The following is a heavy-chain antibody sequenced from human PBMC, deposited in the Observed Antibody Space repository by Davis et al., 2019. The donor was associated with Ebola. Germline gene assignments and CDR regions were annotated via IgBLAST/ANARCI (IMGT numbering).Heavy chain of an antibody. D-gene: IGHD4-17*01. CDR3: TREYYGDYF. J-gene: IGHJ4*02. CDR1: GGTFTNYA. V-gene: IGHV1-2*06. Sequence: AASVKVSCKTSGGTFTNYAVNWVRQAPGQGLEWMGRMNPHNGGTNYAQNFQGRVTMTRDTSISTAYMELSRLRYDDTAVYYCTREYYGDYFWGQGTLVTVSS. CDR2: MNPHNGGT.